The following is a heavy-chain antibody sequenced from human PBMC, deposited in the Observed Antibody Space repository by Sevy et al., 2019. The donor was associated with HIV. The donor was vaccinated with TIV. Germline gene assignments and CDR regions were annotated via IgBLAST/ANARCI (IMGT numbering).Heavy chain of an antibody. CDR1: GFTFSSYG. V-gene: IGHV3-33*01. CDR2: IWYDGSNK. D-gene: IGHD3-22*01. J-gene: IGHJ3*02. Sequence: GGSLRLSCAASGFTFSSYGMHWVRQAPGKGLEWVAVIWYDGSNKYYADSVKGRFTISRDNSKNTLYLQMNSLRAEDTAGYYGARVRDYDSGGACDIWGQGTMVTVSS. CDR3: ARVRDYDSGGACDI.